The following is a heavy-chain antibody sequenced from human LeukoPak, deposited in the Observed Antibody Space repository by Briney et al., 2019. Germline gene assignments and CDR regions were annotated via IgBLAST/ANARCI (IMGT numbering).Heavy chain of an antibody. V-gene: IGHV4-59*01. CDR3: ARDLSSEGAFDI. Sequence: PSETLSLTCTVSGGSISSYYWSWIRQPPGKGLGWIGYIYYSGSTNYNPSLKSRVTISVDTSKNQFSLKLSSVTAADTAVYYCARDLSSEGAFDIWGQGTMVTVSS. J-gene: IGHJ3*02. D-gene: IGHD6-25*01. CDR1: GGSISSYY. CDR2: IYYSGST.